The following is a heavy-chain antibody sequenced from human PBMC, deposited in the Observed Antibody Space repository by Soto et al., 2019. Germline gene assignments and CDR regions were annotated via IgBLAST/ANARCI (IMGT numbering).Heavy chain of an antibody. CDR3: ARERMATRIYYYYGMDV. CDR2: ISAYNGNT. CDR1: GYTFTSYG. J-gene: IGHJ6*02. V-gene: IGHV1-18*01. D-gene: IGHD5-12*01. Sequence: GASVKVSCKASGYTFTSYGISWVRQAPGQGLEWMGWISAYNGNTNYAQKLQGRVTMTTDTSTSTAYMELRSLRSDDTAVYYCARERMATRIYYYYGMDVWGQGTTVTVSS.